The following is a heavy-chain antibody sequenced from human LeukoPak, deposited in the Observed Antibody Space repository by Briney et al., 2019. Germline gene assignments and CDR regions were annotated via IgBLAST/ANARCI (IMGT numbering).Heavy chain of an antibody. CDR1: GGSISSYY. CDR3: ARGRKGSWYFDL. J-gene: IGHJ2*01. V-gene: IGHV4-59*01. D-gene: IGHD1-14*01. CDR2: IYYSGST. Sequence: PSETLSLTCTVSGGSISSYYWSWIRQPPGKGLEWIGYIYYSGSTNYNPSLKSRVTISVDTSKNQFSLKLSSVTAADTAVYYCARGRKGSWYFDLWGRGTLVTVSS.